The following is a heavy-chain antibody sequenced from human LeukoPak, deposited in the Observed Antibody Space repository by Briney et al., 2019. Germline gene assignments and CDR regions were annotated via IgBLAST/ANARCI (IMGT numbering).Heavy chain of an antibody. Sequence: GGSLRLSCAVSGFTFSSYGMTWVRQAPGKGLEWVSAISSSGGNTYYADSVQGRFTLSRDNSKNTLYLQLNSLRSEDTAVYYCAKVKGSEGYCSITSCLADYWGQGTLVTVSS. CDR2: ISSSGGNT. D-gene: IGHD2-2*01. CDR3: AKVKGSEGYCSITSCLADY. CDR1: GFTFSSYG. J-gene: IGHJ4*02. V-gene: IGHV3-23*01.